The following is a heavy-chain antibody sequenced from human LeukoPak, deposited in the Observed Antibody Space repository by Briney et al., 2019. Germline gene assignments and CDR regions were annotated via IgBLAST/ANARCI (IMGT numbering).Heavy chain of an antibody. CDR3: ARGGCSSTSCHFSSREGGGLGFDP. J-gene: IGHJ5*02. CDR2: MNPNSGNT. CDR1: GYTFTSYD. Sequence: ASVKVSCKASGYTFTSYDINWVRKATGQGLEWMGWMNPNSGNTGYAQKFQGRVTITRNTSISTAYMELSSLRSEDTAVYYCARGGCSSTSCHFSSREGGGLGFDPWGQGTLVTVSS. D-gene: IGHD2-2*01. V-gene: IGHV1-8*03.